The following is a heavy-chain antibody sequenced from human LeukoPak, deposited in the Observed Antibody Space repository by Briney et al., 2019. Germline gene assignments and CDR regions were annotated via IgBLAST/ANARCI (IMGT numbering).Heavy chain of an antibody. CDR3: ARDPSLVVAATWFDP. D-gene: IGHD2-15*01. Sequence: ASVKVSCKASGYTFTSYYMHWVRQAPGQGLEWMGIINPSGGSTSYAQKFQGRVTMTRDTSTSTVYMELSSLRSEDTAVYYCARDPSLVVAATWFDPWGQGTLVTVSS. J-gene: IGHJ5*02. CDR2: INPSGGST. V-gene: IGHV1-46*01. CDR1: GYTFTSYY.